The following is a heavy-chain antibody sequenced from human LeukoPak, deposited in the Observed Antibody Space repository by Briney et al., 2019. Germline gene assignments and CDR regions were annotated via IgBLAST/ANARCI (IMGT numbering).Heavy chain of an antibody. D-gene: IGHD3-22*01. CDR2: MNPNSGNT. V-gene: IGHV1-8*01. Sequence: ASVKVSCKASGYTFTSYDINWVRQATGQGLEWMGWMNPNSGNTGYAQKFQGRVTMTRNTSISTAYMELSSLRSEDTAVYYCAKGSAYYYDSRGIWGQGTMVTVSS. CDR1: GYTFTSYD. J-gene: IGHJ3*02. CDR3: AKGSAYYYDSRGI.